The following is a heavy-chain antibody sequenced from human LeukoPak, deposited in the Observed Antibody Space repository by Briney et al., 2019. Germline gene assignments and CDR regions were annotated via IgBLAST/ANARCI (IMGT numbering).Heavy chain of an antibody. Sequence: ASVKVSCKASGYTFTGYYMHWVRQAPGQGLEWMGWINPNSGGTNYAQKFQGRVTMTRDTSISTAYMELSRLRSDDTAVYYCARAGPSGLVVVAATQSYYYYMDVWGKGTTVTVSS. CDR1: GYTFTGYY. D-gene: IGHD2-15*01. CDR3: ARAGPSGLVVVAATQSYYYYMDV. J-gene: IGHJ6*03. V-gene: IGHV1-2*02. CDR2: INPNSGGT.